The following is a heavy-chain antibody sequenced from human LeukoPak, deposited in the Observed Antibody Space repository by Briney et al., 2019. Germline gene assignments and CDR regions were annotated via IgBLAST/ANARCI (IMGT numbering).Heavy chain of an antibody. Sequence: GGSLRLSCAVSGFTVSSYYMSWVRQAPGKGLEWVAVIYSGGSTYDADSVKGRFTIYRDNSKNTLYLQMNSLRAEDTAVYYCARGGGYRPFDPWGQGTLVTVSS. CDR3: ARGGGYRPFDP. CDR2: IYSGGST. J-gene: IGHJ5*02. V-gene: IGHV3-53*01. CDR1: GFTVSSYY. D-gene: IGHD3-16*02.